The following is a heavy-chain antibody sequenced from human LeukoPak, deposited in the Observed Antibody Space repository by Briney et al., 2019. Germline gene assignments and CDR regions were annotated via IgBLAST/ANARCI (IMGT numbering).Heavy chain of an antibody. CDR1: GFTFSSYW. Sequence: GGSLRLSCAASGFTFSSYWMHWVRQAPGKGLVWVSRINNDGSSTTDADSVKGRFTISRDNAKNTLYLQMNSLRTKDTAVYYCVTGYASVGGTSGFDYWGQGTLVTVSS. CDR2: INNDGSST. D-gene: IGHD1-26*01. V-gene: IGHV3-74*03. CDR3: VTGYASVGGTSGFDY. J-gene: IGHJ4*02.